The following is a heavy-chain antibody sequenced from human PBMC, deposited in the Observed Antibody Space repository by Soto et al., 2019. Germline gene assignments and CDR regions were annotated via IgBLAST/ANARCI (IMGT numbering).Heavy chain of an antibody. CDR3: ARHGSRSYYPVES. D-gene: IGHD3-10*01. J-gene: IGHJ4*02. CDR2: VHYNGRT. CDR1: GVSITSGDNYY. V-gene: IGHV4-39*01. Sequence: SETLSLTCTVSGVSITSGDNYYLVWIRQPPGKGLEYIGSVHYNGRTYYNPSLKSRVTVSADTSKNQFSLKLTSVTAADTAVYYCARHGSRSYYPVESWGQGPLVNLSS.